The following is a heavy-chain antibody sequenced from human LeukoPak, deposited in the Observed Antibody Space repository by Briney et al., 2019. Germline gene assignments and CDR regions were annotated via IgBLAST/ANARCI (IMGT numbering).Heavy chain of an antibody. CDR1: GYTFSSFD. D-gene: IGHD3-3*01. J-gene: IGHJ4*02. Sequence: GASMKGSCKGSGYTFSSFDINWGRQGPGQRLEWMGWMKPKSGNTGYAQKFQGRVTMTRNTSISTAYMGLSSLRSEDTAVYYCARGRTRRTIFGVVTLSFDYWGQGTLVTVSS. CDR3: ARGRTRRTIFGVVTLSFDY. V-gene: IGHV1-8*01. CDR2: MKPKSGNT.